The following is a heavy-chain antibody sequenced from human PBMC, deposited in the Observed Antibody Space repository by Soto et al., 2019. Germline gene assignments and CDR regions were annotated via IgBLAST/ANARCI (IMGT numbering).Heavy chain of an antibody. CDR3: ARDKTSYYDISGIFDI. D-gene: IGHD3-22*01. J-gene: IGHJ3*02. Sequence: EVQLVESGGVVVQPGGSLRLSCAASGFTFDDYTMHWVRQAPGKGLEWVSLISWDGGSTYYADSVKGRFTISRDNSNNTLYLHMNSLSAEDTAVYYCARDKTSYYDISGIFDIWGQGTMVSVSS. CDR1: GFTFDDYT. CDR2: ISWDGGST. V-gene: IGHV3-43*01.